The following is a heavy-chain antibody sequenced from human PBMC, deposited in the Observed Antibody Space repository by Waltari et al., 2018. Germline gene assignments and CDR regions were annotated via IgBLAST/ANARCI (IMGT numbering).Heavy chain of an antibody. D-gene: IGHD6-19*01. CDR3: ATARGYGTGWYGKNDY. CDR1: GFTFSAYA. V-gene: IGHV3-23*05. CDR2: IHTGFRQ. J-gene: IGHJ4*02. Sequence: EVQLLESGGGLVQPGGSLRLSCAASGFTFSAYAMSWVRQAPGKGLEWGSAIHTGFRQYYADPVRGRFTSSRDNSKNTQYLQMNGLGVEDTALYYCATARGYGTGWYGKNDYWGQGTLVTVSS.